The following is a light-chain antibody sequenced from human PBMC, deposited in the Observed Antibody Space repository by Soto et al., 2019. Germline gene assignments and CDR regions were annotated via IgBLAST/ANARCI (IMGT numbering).Light chain of an antibody. V-gene: IGKV1-5*01. Sequence: DIQMTQSPSTLSASVGDRVTITCRASQSISSWLAWYQQKPGKAPKLLIYDASSLEGGGPSRFSGSGSGTEVTLTIISLQPDDFATYYCQQYNTYAPKTFGGGTKVEIK. CDR3: QQYNTYAPKT. J-gene: IGKJ4*01. CDR2: DAS. CDR1: QSISSW.